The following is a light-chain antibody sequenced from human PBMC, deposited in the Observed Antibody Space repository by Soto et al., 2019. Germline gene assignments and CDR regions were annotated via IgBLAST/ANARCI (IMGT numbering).Light chain of an antibody. CDR2: DAS. CDR1: QSISGN. Sequence: EIVMTQSPATLSVSPGESATLSCRASQSISGNVAWYQQRPGQAPRLLIYDASTRATGIPARFTGSGSGTEFALTISSLQSEDFVVYYCQRKWTFGQGTKVEFK. V-gene: IGKV3-15*01. CDR3: QRKWT. J-gene: IGKJ1*01.